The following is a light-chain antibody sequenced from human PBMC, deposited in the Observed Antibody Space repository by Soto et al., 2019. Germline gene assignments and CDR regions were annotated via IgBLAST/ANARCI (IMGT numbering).Light chain of an antibody. Sequence: QAVVTQPPSASGTPGQRVTISCSGSSSNIGSNSVNWYQKFPATAPKLLIYGNTQRPSGVPDRFSGSKSGTSASLAISGLHSEDEADYYCAAWDDSLNGVVFGGVTKLTVL. CDR2: GNT. J-gene: IGLJ3*02. V-gene: IGLV1-44*01. CDR1: SSNIGSNS. CDR3: AAWDDSLNGVV.